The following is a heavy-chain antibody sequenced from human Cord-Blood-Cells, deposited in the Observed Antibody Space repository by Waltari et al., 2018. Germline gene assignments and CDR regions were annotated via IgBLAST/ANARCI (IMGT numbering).Heavy chain of an antibody. CDR2: INPTSGGT. CDR1: GYTFTGYY. J-gene: IGHJ4*02. V-gene: IGHV1-2*04. D-gene: IGHD7-27*01. CDR3: ARGRGYGLGIENFDY. Sequence: QVQLVQSGAEVKKPGASVKVSCKASGYTFTGYYMHWVRQAPGQGLEWMGWINPTSGGTNYAQKVQGWVTMTRDTSISTAYMELSRLRSDDTAVYYCARGRGYGLGIENFDYWGQGTLVTVSS.